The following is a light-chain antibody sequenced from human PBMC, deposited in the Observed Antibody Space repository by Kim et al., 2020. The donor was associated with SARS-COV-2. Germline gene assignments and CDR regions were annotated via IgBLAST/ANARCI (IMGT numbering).Light chain of an antibody. CDR1: HNDVGAYNY. Sequence: GQSITISCTGTHNDVGAYNYVSWYQQHPGKAPKFMIYDVTKRPSGVSDRFSGSKSGNTASLTISGLQAEDEADYYCTSYTRSDTWVFGGGTKLTVL. J-gene: IGLJ3*02. CDR3: TSYTRSDTWV. V-gene: IGLV2-14*03. CDR2: DVT.